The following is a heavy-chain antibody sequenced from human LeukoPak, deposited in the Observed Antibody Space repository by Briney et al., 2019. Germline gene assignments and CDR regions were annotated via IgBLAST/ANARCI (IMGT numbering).Heavy chain of an antibody. CDR2: ISSSISTI. J-gene: IGHJ1*01. Sequence: GGSLRLSCAASGFTFSSYNMNWVRQAPGNGLEWVSYISSSISTIYYADSVKGRFTISRDDAKKSFYLQMYSLRVEDTAVYYCARDYCSSTSCYPSEYFQHWGQGTLVTVSS. CDR3: ARDYCSSTSCYPSEYFQH. V-gene: IGHV3-48*04. CDR1: GFTFSSYN. D-gene: IGHD2-2*01.